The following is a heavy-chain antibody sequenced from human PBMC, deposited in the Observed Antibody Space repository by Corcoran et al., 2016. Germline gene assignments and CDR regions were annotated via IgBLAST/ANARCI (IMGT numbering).Heavy chain of an antibody. D-gene: IGHD3-22*01. V-gene: IGHV4-34*01. Sequence: QVQLQQWGAGLLKPSETLSLTCAVYGGSFSGYYWSWIRQPPGKGLEWIGEINHSGSTNYNPSLKSRVTISVDTSKNQFSLKLSSVTAADTAVYYCARLTNLYDSSGYYPYYFDYWGQGTLVTVSA. J-gene: IGHJ4*02. CDR2: INHSGST. CDR3: ARLTNLYDSSGYYPYYFDY. CDR1: GGSFSGYY.